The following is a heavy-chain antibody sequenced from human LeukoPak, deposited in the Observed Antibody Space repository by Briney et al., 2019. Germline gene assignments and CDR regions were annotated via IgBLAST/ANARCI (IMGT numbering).Heavy chain of an antibody. J-gene: IGHJ6*02. CDR2: IYYSGST. D-gene: IGHD1-26*01. V-gene: IGHV4-59*08. Sequence: SETLSLTCTVSGGSISSYYWSWIRQPPGKGLEWIGYIYYSGSTNYNPSFKSRVTISVDTSKNQFSLKLSSVTAADTAVYYCAGNWELLEFYGVDVWGQGTTVTVSS. CDR3: AGNWELLEFYGVDV. CDR1: GGSISSYY.